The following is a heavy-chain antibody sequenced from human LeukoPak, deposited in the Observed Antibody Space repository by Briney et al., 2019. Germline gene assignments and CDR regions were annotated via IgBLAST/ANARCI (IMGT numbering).Heavy chain of an antibody. CDR2: ISWNSGSI. CDR1: GFTFDDYA. CDR3: AKDTQLLRFNYFDY. V-gene: IGHV3-9*01. D-gene: IGHD2-2*01. Sequence: GRSLRLSCAASGFTFDDYAMHWVRQAPGKGLEWVSGISWNSGSIAYADSVKGRFTISRDNAKNSLYLRMNSLRAEDTALYYCAKDTQLLRFNYFDYWGQGTLVTVSS. J-gene: IGHJ4*02.